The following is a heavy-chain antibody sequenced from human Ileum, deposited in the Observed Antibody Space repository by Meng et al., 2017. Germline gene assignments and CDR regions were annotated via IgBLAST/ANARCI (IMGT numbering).Heavy chain of an antibody. Sequence: SGTLSLTCAISGDSVSSNTAAWSWIRQSPSRGLEWLGRTYYRSKWYYDYAVSVKSRIVINPDTSKNQFSLQLNSVTPEDTAVYYCARGSYASTWQWGQGTLVTVSS. CDR3: ARGSYASTWQ. D-gene: IGHD6-13*01. CDR2: TYYRSKWYY. CDR1: GDSVSSNTAA. J-gene: IGHJ4*02. V-gene: IGHV6-1*01.